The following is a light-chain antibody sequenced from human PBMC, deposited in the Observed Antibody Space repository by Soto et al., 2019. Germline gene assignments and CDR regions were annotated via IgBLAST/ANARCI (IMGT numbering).Light chain of an antibody. J-gene: IGKJ1*01. CDR2: AAS. V-gene: IGKV1-39*01. CDR1: QDISNF. CDR3: QQSYSTPWT. Sequence: DIQMTQSPSDMSASVGDRVTTTCRASQDISNFLVWYQQKPGKAPKLLIYAASSLQSGVPSRFSGSGSGTDFTLTVSSLQPEDFATYFCQQSYSTPWTFGHGTKVDIK.